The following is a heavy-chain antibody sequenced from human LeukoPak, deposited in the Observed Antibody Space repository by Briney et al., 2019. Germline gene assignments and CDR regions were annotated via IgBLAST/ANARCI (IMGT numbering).Heavy chain of an antibody. J-gene: IGHJ6*02. CDR3: ARGPRPDYYYGMDV. CDR1: GFTFSSYA. V-gene: IGHV3-30-3*01. CDR2: ISYDGSNK. Sequence: GGSLRLSCAASGFTFSSYAMHWVRQAPGKGLEWVAVISYDGSNKYYADSVKGRFTISRDNSKNTLYLQMNSLRAEDTAVYYCARGPRPDYYYGMDVWGQGTTVTVSS.